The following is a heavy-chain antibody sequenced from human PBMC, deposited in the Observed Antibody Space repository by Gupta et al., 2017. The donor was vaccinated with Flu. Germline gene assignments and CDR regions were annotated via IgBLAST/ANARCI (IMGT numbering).Heavy chain of an antibody. Sequence: EVQLLESGGGLVQPEGSLGLSCVASGFTFANYAMSWVRQAPGMGLEWVSAIGGRGGSTSYADSVKGRFTISRDNFQNTVYLEMNSLRVEDTATYYCARFYSSSSGTLGMDVWGQGTTVTVSS. V-gene: IGHV3-23*01. CDR2: IGGRGGST. J-gene: IGHJ6*02. CDR1: GFTFANYA. D-gene: IGHD6-6*01. CDR3: ARFYSSSSGTLGMDV.